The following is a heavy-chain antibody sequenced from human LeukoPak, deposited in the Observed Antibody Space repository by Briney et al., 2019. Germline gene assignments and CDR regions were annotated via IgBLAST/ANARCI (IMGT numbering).Heavy chain of an antibody. Sequence: SETLSLTCAVSGGSISSSNWWSWVRQPPGKGLEWIGEIYHSGSTNYNPSLKSRVTISVDKSKNQFSLRLSSATAADTAVYYCARAPVYCSSTSCPPGVVWFDPWGQGTQVTVSS. CDR1: GGSISSSNW. V-gene: IGHV4-4*02. CDR2: IYHSGST. D-gene: IGHD2-2*01. J-gene: IGHJ5*02. CDR3: ARAPVYCSSTSCPPGVVWFDP.